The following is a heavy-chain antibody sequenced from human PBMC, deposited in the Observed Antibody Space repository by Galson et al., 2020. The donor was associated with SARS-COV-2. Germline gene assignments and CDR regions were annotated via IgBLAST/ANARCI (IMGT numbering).Heavy chain of an antibody. Sequence: AESLRLSCALSGFTFSSYCMHWVRQPPGKVLEWVAVISYDVSNKYYADSVKGRFTISRDHSKNTLYLQMNSLRAEDTAVYYCAKDKLEWRQLWFFDDWSQGTLVTVS. J-gene: IGHJ4*02. CDR1: GFTFSSYC. CDR3: AKDKLEWRQLWFFDD. D-gene: IGHD5-18*01. CDR2: ISYDVSNK. V-gene: IGHV3-30*18.